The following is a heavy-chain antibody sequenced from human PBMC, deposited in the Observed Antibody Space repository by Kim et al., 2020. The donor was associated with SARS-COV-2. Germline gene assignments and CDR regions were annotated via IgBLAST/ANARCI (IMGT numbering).Heavy chain of an antibody. CDR3: ARLEYSSSSRLFDP. CDR2: IYYTGDT. V-gene: IGHV4-39*02. D-gene: IGHD6-6*01. J-gene: IGHJ5*02. Sequence: SETLSLTCTVSGGSVSSSNYYWGWIRQPPGKGLEWIGNIYYTGDTYYNPSLKSRVTISVDTSKNHFSLKLSSLPAADTAVYYCARLEYSSSSRLFDPWGQGTLVPVSS. CDR1: GGSVSSSNYY.